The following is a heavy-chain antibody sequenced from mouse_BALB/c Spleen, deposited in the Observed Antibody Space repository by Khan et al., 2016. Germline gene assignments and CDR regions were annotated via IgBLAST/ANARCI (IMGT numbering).Heavy chain of an antibody. CDR1: GYTFTTYW. CDR3: ARGNSYYDYDY. Sequence: QVQLQQSGAELARPGASVKLSCKASGYTFTTYWMQWVKQRPGQGLEWIGAIYPGDGDTRYTQKFKGKATLTEDQSSSTAYMQLSSLASEDSAVYYCARGNSYYDYDYWGQGTTLTVSS. J-gene: IGHJ2*01. CDR2: IYPGDGDT. V-gene: IGHV1-87*01. D-gene: IGHD2-4*01.